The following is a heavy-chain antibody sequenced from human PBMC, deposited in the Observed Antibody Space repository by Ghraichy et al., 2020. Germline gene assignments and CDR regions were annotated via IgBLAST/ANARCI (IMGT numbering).Heavy chain of an antibody. CDR1: GFTFSRYW. D-gene: IGHD6-13*01. J-gene: IGHJ4*02. CDR2: TKQDGSEK. CDR3: ARESPGSSSWYEG. Sequence: GESPNISCAASGFTFSRYWMSWVRQAPGKGLEWVANTKQDGSEKYYVDSVKGRFTVSRDNAKNFLYLQMNSLRVEDTAIYYCARESPGSSSWYEGWGQGTLVTVSS. V-gene: IGHV3-7*03.